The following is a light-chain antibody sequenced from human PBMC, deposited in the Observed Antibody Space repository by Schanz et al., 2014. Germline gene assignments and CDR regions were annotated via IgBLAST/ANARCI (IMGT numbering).Light chain of an antibody. CDR1: QSVRSY. Sequence: EIVLTQSPATLSLSPGERATLSCRASQSVRSYLAWYQQKPGQAPRLLIYGASTRATGIPARFSGSGSGTDFTLTISRLEPEDFAVYYCQQYGSSPLFTFGPGTKVDIK. CDR2: GAS. V-gene: IGKV3-20*01. CDR3: QQYGSSPLFT. J-gene: IGKJ3*01.